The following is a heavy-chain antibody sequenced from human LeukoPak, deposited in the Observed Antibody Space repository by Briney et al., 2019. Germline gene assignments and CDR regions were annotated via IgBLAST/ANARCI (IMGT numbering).Heavy chain of an antibody. Sequence: SETLSLTCTVSGYSISSGYYWGWIRQPPGKGLERIGSIYHSGSTYYNPSLKSRVTISVDTSKNQFSLKLSSVTAADTAVYYCASGGWELPPPSNYMDVWGKGTTVTVSS. CDR2: IYHSGST. D-gene: IGHD1-26*01. CDR1: GYSISSGYY. CDR3: ASGGWELPPPSNYMDV. V-gene: IGHV4-38-2*02. J-gene: IGHJ6*03.